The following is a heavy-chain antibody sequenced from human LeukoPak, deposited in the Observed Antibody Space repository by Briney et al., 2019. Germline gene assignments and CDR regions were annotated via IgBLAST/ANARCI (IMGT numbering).Heavy chain of an antibody. V-gene: IGHV4-34*01. Sequence: SETLSLTCAVYGGSFSGYYWSWVRQPPGKGLEWIGEINHSGSTNYNSSLKSRVTISVDTSKNQFSLKLSTVTAADTAVYYCARVRLFGVVPSTSNYYMDVWGKGTTVTVSS. CDR3: ARVRLFGVVPSTSNYYMDV. CDR1: GGSFSGYY. CDR2: INHSGST. J-gene: IGHJ6*03. D-gene: IGHD3-3*01.